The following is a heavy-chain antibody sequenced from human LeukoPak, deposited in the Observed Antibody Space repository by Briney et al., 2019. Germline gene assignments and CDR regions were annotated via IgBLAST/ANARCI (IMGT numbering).Heavy chain of an antibody. Sequence: GESLKISCKGSGYSFTSYWIGWVRQTPGKGLEWMGIIYPGDSDTRYSPSFQGQVTISADKSISTAYLQWSSLKASDTAMYYCAVSSYYDSSGYSPFDYWGQGTLVTVSS. D-gene: IGHD3-22*01. CDR1: GYSFTSYW. J-gene: IGHJ4*02. V-gene: IGHV5-51*01. CDR2: IYPGDSDT. CDR3: AVSSYYDSSGYSPFDY.